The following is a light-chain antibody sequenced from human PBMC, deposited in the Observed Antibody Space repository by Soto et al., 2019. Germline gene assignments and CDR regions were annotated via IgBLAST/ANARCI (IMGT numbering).Light chain of an antibody. CDR2: DVS. J-gene: IGKJ1*01. CDR3: QHRGT. V-gene: IGKV3-11*01. CDR1: QSVNSY. Sequence: EIVLTQSPATLSLSPGERATLSCRASQSVNSYLAWYQQKPGQAPRLLIYDVSNRATGIPARFSGSGSGTDFTLTISSLEPEDFAVYYCQHRGTFGQGTKVDIK.